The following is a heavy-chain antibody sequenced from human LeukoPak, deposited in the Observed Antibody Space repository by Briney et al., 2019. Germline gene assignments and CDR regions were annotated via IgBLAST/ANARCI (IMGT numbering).Heavy chain of an antibody. Sequence: PSETLSLTCTVSGGSISSGSYYWSWIRQPAGKGLEWIGRIYTSGSTTYNPSLRSRVTMSVDTSKNQFSLKLSSVTAADTAVYYCARESGGAPGYWGQGTLVTVSS. J-gene: IGHJ4*02. V-gene: IGHV4-61*02. CDR3: ARESGGAPGY. CDR1: GGSISSGSYY. CDR2: IYTSGST. D-gene: IGHD3-16*01.